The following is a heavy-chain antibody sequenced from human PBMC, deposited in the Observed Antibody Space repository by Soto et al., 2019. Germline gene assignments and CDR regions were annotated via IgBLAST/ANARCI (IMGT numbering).Heavy chain of an antibody. CDR2: IIPISGTA. V-gene: IGHV1-69*01. CDR1: GGTFSSYA. Sequence: QVQLVQSGAEVKKPGSSVKVSCKASGGTFSSYAISWVRQAPGQGLEWMGGIIPISGTANYAQKFQGRDKTTAAESTSTAYMELSSLRSEDTAVYYCARSQGSSTSLEIYYYYYYGMDVWGQGTTVTVSS. D-gene: IGHD2-2*01. J-gene: IGHJ6*02. CDR3: ARSQGSSTSLEIYYYYYYGMDV.